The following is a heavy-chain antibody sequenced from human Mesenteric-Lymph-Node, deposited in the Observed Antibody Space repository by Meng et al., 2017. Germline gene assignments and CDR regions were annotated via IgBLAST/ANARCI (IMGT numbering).Heavy chain of an antibody. J-gene: IGHJ5*02. D-gene: IGHD7-27*01. CDR2: IYHNGST. CDR1: SCPIVSTDYS. V-gene: IGHV4-30-2*01. CDR3: ARLGPRWFDP. Sequence: HLDLKDPGSGLVKPSQTLSLPCAVSSCPIVSTDYSCSWIRRPPGKGLEWIGYIYHNGSTYYNPYFKSRVTISLDRSKNQVSLKLNSVTAADTAVYSCARLGPRWFDPWGQGTLVTVSS.